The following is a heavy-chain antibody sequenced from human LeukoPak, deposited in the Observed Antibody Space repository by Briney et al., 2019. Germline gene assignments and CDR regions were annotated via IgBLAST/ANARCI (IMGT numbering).Heavy chain of an antibody. CDR2: IAHHGNNK. CDR3: AKDGSWSCTD. Sequence: GGSLRLSCGASGFTFSSSAMHWVRQGPGKGLKWVAYIAHHGNNKYYADSVKGRFTISRDNSKGSLYLQMNSLRADNTAVYYCAKDGSWSCTDWGQGTLVRVSS. CDR1: GFTFSSSA. D-gene: IGHD2-8*02. V-gene: IGHV3-30*02. J-gene: IGHJ4*02.